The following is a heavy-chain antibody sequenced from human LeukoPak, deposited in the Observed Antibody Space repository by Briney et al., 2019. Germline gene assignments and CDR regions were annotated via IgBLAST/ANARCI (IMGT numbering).Heavy chain of an antibody. J-gene: IGHJ4*02. CDR2: IWYDGSKK. Sequence: GRSLRLSCAASGFTFSSYGMHWVRQAPGKGREWVAVIWYDGSKKYYADSVKGRFTISRDQSKNTLYLQMNSLRAEDTAVYYCARYFGTISSFDYWGQGTLVTVSS. CDR1: GFTFSSYG. V-gene: IGHV3-33*01. CDR3: ARYFGTISSFDY. D-gene: IGHD3/OR15-3a*01.